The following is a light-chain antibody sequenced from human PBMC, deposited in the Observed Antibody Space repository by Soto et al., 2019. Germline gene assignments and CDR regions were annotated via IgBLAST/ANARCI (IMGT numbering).Light chain of an antibody. CDR1: SSNIGAGYD. CDR3: QSYDSSLSGRV. V-gene: IGLV1-40*01. CDR2: GNS. J-gene: IGLJ1*01. Sequence: QPVLTQPASVSSAPGQRVTISCTGSSSNIGAGYDVHWYQQLPGTAPKLLIYGNSNRPSGVPDRFSGSKSGTSASLAITGLQAEDEADYYCQSYDSSLSGRVFGTGTKAPS.